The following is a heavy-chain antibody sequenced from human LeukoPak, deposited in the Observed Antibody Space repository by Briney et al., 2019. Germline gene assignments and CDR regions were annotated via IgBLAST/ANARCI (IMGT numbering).Heavy chain of an antibody. J-gene: IGHJ4*02. CDR2: IWYDGSNK. V-gene: IGHV3-33*01. CDR1: GFTFSSYG. CDR3: ARGKDIVVVPAAPEFDY. D-gene: IGHD2-2*01. Sequence: GGSLRLSCAASGFTFSSYGMHWVRQAPGKGLEWVAVIWYDGSNKYCADSVKGRFTISRDNSKNTLYLQMNSLRAEGTAVYYCARGKDIVVVPAAPEFDYWGQGTLVTVSS.